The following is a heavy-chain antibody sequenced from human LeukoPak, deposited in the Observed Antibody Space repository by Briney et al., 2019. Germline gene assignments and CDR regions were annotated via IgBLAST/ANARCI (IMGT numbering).Heavy chain of an antibody. D-gene: IGHD5-12*01. J-gene: IGHJ3*02. CDR3: ARVYGAGYDFRGAFDI. CDR2: IYYSGST. CDR1: GGSISSSSYY. V-gene: IGHV4-39*07. Sequence: SETLSLTCTVSGGSISSSSYYWGWIRQPPGKGLEWIGSIYYSGSTYYNPSLKSRVTISVDTSKNQFSLKLSSVTAADTAVYYCARVYGAGYDFRGAFDIWGQGTMVTVSS.